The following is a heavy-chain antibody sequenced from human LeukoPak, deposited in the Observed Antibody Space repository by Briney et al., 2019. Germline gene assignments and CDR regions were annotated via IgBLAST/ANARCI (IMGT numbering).Heavy chain of an antibody. D-gene: IGHD3-10*01. Sequence: ASVEVSCKASGYTFTGYYMHWVRQAPGHGLEWMGWINPNSGGTNYAQKFQGRVTMTRDTSISTAYMELSRLRSDDTAVYYCARDFPDMVRGVQDGDYWGQGTLVTVSS. V-gene: IGHV1-2*02. CDR1: GYTFTGYY. CDR2: INPNSGGT. CDR3: ARDFPDMVRGVQDGDY. J-gene: IGHJ4*02.